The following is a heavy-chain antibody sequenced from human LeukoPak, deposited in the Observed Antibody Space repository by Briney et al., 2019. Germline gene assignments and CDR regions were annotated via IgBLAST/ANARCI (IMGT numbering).Heavy chain of an antibody. V-gene: IGHV3-21*01. Sequence: GGSLRLSCAASGFTFSLYSMNWVRQAPGKGLEWVSSISSGSDYIFYGDSLKGRFSISRDSAKNSLYLQMNSLRAEDTAVYYVSRGGRRFDSWGQGTLVPVSS. CDR2: ISSGSDYI. CDR1: GFTFSLYS. CDR3: SRGGRRFDS. J-gene: IGHJ5*01.